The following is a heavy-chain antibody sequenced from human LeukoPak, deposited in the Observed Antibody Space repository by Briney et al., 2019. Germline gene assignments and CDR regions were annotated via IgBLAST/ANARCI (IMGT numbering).Heavy chain of an antibody. J-gene: IGHJ4*02. CDR1: GFTFSSYS. D-gene: IGHD4-17*01. V-gene: IGHV3-21*04. CDR2: ISSRSSYI. Sequence: GGSLRLSCAASGFTFSSYSMNWVRQAPGKGLEWVSSISSRSSYIYNADSVKGRFTISRDNSKNTLYLQMNSLRAEDTAVYYCARDSNADYGDADFDYWGQGTLVTVSS. CDR3: ARDSNADYGDADFDY.